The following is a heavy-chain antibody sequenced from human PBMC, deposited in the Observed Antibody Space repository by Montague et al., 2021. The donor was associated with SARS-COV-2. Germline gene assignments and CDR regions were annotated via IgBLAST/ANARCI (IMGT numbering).Heavy chain of an antibody. CDR2: VYYHGDT. J-gene: IGHJ3*01. CDR1: GGSTASHY. D-gene: IGHD6-19*01. CDR3: ARGWAFDP. V-gene: IGHV4-59*08. Sequence: SETLSLTCAVSGGSTASHYWNWFRQFPGKRPEWIGYVYYHGDTTYKPSLQSRVTISIDTSENHFSLRLNSVTAADTAVYFGARGWAFDPWGQGRLVTVSS.